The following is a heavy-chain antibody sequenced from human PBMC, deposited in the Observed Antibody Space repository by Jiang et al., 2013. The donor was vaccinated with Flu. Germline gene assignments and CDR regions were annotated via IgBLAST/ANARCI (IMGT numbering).Heavy chain of an antibody. CDR2: IYWDDDK. V-gene: IGHV2-5*02. CDR3: ASTGTGEGAMFGP. CDR1: GFSLSTSGVG. Sequence: TLTCTFSGFSLSTSGVGVGWIRQPPGKALEWLAVIYWDDDKRYRPFLKNSLSITKDTSKNQVVLTMTNMDPMDTATYFCASTGTGEGAMFGPWGQGILVTVSS. J-gene: IGHJ5*02. D-gene: IGHD3-16*01.